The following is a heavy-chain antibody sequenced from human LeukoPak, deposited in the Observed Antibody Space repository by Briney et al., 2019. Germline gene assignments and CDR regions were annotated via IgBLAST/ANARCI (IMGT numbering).Heavy chain of an antibody. CDR1: GFTFSSYA. CDR2: ISGSGGST. CDR3: AKDRDSSGYPLNPIDY. J-gene: IGHJ4*02. D-gene: IGHD3-22*01. Sequence: GGSLRLSCAASGFTFSSYAMSWVRQAPGKGLEWVSAISGSGGSTYYADSVKGRFTISRDNSKNTLYLQMNSLRAEDTAVYYCAKDRDSSGYPLNPIDYWGQGTLVTVSS. V-gene: IGHV3-23*01.